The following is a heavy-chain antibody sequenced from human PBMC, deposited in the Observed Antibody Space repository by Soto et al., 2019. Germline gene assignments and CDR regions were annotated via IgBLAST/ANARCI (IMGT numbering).Heavy chain of an antibody. Sequence: QGQLQESGPGLVKPSETLSLTCTVSGAPITTTKWWAWVRLPPGNGLEWIGELSRGDERSSNPSLEGRFTMSLDKSINHFSLKLTSVTAADTAIYYCATQTISYTWGVWGRGTSVTVSS. D-gene: IGHD3-16*01. CDR3: ATQTISYTWGV. V-gene: IGHV4-4*02. J-gene: IGHJ6*02. CDR2: LSRGDER. CDR1: GAPITTTKW.